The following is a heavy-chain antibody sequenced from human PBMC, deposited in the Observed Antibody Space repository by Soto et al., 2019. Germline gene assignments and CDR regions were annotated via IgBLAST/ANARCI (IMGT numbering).Heavy chain of an antibody. CDR1: GFTFSSYA. Sequence: EVQLLESGGGLVQPGGSLRLSCAASGFTFSSYAMSWVRQAPGKGLEWVSAISGSGGSTYYADSVKGRFTISRDNSKNPLYLQMNSLRAEDTAVYYCALSPGYSYGYYHYWGQGTLVTVSS. D-gene: IGHD5-18*01. J-gene: IGHJ4*02. CDR3: ALSPGYSYGYYHY. V-gene: IGHV3-23*01. CDR2: ISGSGGST.